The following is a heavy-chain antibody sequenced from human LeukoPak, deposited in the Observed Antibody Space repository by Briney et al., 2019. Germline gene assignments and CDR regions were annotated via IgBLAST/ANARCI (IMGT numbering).Heavy chain of an antibody. D-gene: IGHD3-10*01. V-gene: IGHV1-8*02. CDR2: MNPNSGNS. CDR1: GGTFSSYA. J-gene: IGHJ4*02. Sequence: GASVKVSCKASGGTFSSYAINWVRQATGQGLEWMGWMNPNSGNSGYAQKFQGRVTMTRNTSISTAYMELSSLRSEDTAVYYCARGKPLLWFGDPRHRNFDYWGQGTLVTVSS. CDR3: ARGKPLLWFGDPRHRNFDY.